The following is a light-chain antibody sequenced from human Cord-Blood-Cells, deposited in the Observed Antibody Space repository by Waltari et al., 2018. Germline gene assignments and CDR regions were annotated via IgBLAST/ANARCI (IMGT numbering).Light chain of an antibody. CDR1: QSVSSSY. V-gene: IGKV3-20*01. CDR3: QQYGSSPIT. CDR2: GAS. Sequence: IVLTQSPGTLSLSPGERATLSCRASQSVSSSYLAWYQQKPGQAPKLLIYGASSRATGIPDSVSGSGSGTDFTLTISRLAPEDFAVYDCQQYGSSPITFGQGTRLEIK. J-gene: IGKJ5*01.